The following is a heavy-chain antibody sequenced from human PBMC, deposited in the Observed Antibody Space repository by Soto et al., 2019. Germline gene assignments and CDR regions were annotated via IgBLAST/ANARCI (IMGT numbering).Heavy chain of an antibody. Sequence: EVQLVESGGGLVQPGRSLRLSCAASGFTFDDYAMHLVRQAPGKGLEWVSGISWNSGSIGYADSVKGRFTISRDNAKNSLYLQMNSLRAEDTALYYCAKATCSGGSCYSGWYFDLWGRGTLVTVSS. V-gene: IGHV3-9*01. CDR3: AKATCSGGSCYSGWYFDL. CDR1: GFTFDDYA. D-gene: IGHD2-15*01. CDR2: ISWNSGSI. J-gene: IGHJ2*01.